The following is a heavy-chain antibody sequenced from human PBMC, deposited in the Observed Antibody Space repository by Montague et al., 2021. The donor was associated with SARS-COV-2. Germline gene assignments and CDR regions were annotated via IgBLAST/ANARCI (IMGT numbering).Heavy chain of an antibody. CDR1: GFTFSSYD. J-gene: IGHJ6*02. D-gene: IGHD3-22*01. CDR2: IGTAGDT. CDR3: ARAYYDSSGYWGGYYYYGMDV. V-gene: IGHV3-13*04. Sequence: SLRLSCAASGFTFSSYDMHWVRQATGKGLEWVSAIGTAGDTYYPGSVEGRFTISRENAKNSLYLQMNSLRAGDTAVYYCARAYYDSSGYWGGYYYYGMDVWGQGTTVTVSS.